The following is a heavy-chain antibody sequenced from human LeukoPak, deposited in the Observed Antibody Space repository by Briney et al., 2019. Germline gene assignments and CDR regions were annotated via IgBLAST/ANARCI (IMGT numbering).Heavy chain of an antibody. CDR1: RFTFSSHA. D-gene: IGHD3-22*01. CDR2: ISAGGGGT. V-gene: IGHV3-23*01. Sequence: GGSLRLSCAASRFTFSSHAMSWVRQTPGKGLEWVSSISAGGGGTHYADSVKGRFTISRDNSKSTLYLQMNSLRAEDTAVYFCAKGHDSSGYYFNYWGQGTLVTVSS. CDR3: AKGHDSSGYYFNY. J-gene: IGHJ4*02.